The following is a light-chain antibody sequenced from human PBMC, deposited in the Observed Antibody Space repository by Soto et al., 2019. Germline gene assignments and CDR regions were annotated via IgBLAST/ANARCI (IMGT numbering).Light chain of an antibody. Sequence: QSALTQPPSASGTPGQRVTISCSGSSSSIGSNYVYWYQQLPGTAPKLLIYRNNQRPSGVPDRFSGSKSGTSASLAISGLRSEDEAVYYCAEWDDSMSGQVFGTVTKV. V-gene: IGLV1-47*01. CDR2: RNN. CDR3: AEWDDSMSGQV. CDR1: SSSIGSNY. J-gene: IGLJ1*01.